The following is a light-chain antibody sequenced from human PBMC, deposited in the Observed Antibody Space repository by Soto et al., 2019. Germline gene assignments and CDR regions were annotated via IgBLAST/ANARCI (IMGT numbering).Light chain of an antibody. Sequence: DIVLTQSPATLSLSPGQTATLSCRASQSVSSYLAWYQQKPGQAPRLLIYGASSKATSIPDRFSSSGSAAAFTPTISGLEPEDYAVYYCQQYGSSPRTTFGQGTKVDIK. V-gene: IGKV3-20*01. CDR2: GAS. J-gene: IGKJ1*01. CDR3: QQYGSSPRTT. CDR1: QSVSSY.